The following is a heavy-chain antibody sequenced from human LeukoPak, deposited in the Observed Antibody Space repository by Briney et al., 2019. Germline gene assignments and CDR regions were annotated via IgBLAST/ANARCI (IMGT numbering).Heavy chain of an antibody. J-gene: IGHJ5*02. Sequence: SETLSLTYTVSGGSISSGSYYWSWIRQPAGKGLEWIGRIYTSGSTNYNPSLNSRVTISVDTSKNQFSLKLSSVTAADPAVYYCARGGSSGNWFDPWGEGTLVTVSS. D-gene: IGHD3-22*01. V-gene: IGHV4-61*02. CDR1: GGSISSGSYY. CDR3: ARGGSSGNWFDP. CDR2: IYTSGST.